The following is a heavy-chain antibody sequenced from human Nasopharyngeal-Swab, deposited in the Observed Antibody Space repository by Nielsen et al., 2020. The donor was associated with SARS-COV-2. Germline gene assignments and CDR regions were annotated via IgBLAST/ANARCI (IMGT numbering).Heavy chain of an antibody. CDR2: TILNLGMT. D-gene: IGHD4-17*01. Sequence: SVLVFCNVSSGFFSKYAFICVRQAPAQGLEWLGGTILNLGMTKYAQKFKDSVIINADESTGTAYMELSSLRSEDTAVYYCATWGIGYGENAHATFDSWGQGTQVTVSS. CDR3: ATWGIGYGENAHATFDS. J-gene: IGHJ4*02. CDR1: SGFFSKYA. V-gene: IGHV1-69*10.